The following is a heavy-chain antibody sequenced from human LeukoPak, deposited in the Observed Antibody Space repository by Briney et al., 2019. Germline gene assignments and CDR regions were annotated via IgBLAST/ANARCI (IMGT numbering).Heavy chain of an antibody. CDR3: ARSSLTGGWFDP. CDR1: GDSIRTYY. V-gene: IGHV4-59*01. Sequence: SETLSLTCSVSGDSIRTYYWSWIRQPPGKGLEWIGYIIDTGSTNYKPSLRTRLTMSVDVSKNQISLKLSSVTAADTAVYYCARSSLTGGWFDPWGQGTLVTVSS. CDR2: IIDTGST. J-gene: IGHJ5*02. D-gene: IGHD7-27*01.